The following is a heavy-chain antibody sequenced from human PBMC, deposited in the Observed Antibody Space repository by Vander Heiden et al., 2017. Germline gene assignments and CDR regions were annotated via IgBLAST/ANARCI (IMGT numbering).Heavy chain of an antibody. CDR2: ISSSSSTI. CDR3: ARDLDYDSSGYPNWYFDL. J-gene: IGHJ2*01. Sequence: EVQLVESGGGLVQPGGSLRLSCAASGFTFSSYSMNWVRQAPGKGLEWVSYISSSSSTIYYADSVKGRFTISRDNAKNSLYLQMNSLRDEDTAVYYCARDLDYDSSGYPNWYFDLWGRGTLVTVSS. D-gene: IGHD3-22*01. CDR1: GFTFSSYS. V-gene: IGHV3-48*02.